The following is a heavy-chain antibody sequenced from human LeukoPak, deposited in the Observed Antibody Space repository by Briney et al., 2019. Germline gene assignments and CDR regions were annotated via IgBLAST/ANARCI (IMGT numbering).Heavy chain of an antibody. J-gene: IGHJ3*02. V-gene: IGHV3-23*01. CDR2: ISGSGTTT. D-gene: IGHD3-22*01. CDR1: GFTFSTYG. CDR3: AKDLNKSAYYYEGPDAFDI. Sequence: GGSLRLSCAASGFTFSTYGMSWVRQAPGKGLEWVSVISGSGTTTYYADSVKGRFTISRDNSKNTLYLQMNSLRAEDTAVYYCAKDLNKSAYYYEGPDAFDIWGQGTMVTVSS.